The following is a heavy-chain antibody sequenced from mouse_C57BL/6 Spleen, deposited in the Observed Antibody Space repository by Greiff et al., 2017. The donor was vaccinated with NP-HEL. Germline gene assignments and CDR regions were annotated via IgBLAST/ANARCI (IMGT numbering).Heavy chain of an antibody. D-gene: IGHD2-3*01. J-gene: IGHJ4*01. V-gene: IGHV10-1*01. CDR3: MRHGGYYS. CDR1: GFSFNTYA. Sequence: GGGLVQPKGSLKLSCAASGFSFNTYAMHWVRQAPGKGLEWVARIRSKSNNYATYYADSVKDRFTISRDDSDSMRYLQMNHLKTEDTAMYYCMRHGGYYSWGQGTSVTVSS. CDR2: IRSKSNNYAT.